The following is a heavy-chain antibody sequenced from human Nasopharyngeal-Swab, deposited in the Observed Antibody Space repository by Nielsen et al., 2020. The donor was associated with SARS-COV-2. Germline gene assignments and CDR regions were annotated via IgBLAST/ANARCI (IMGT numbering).Heavy chain of an antibody. CDR3: ARGSLRRYCSSTSCYASSWFDP. V-gene: IGHV4-34*01. CDR2: INHSGST. D-gene: IGHD2-2*01. Sequence: WIRPGAGMGLEWVGDINHSGSTNYNPSLKSRVTISVDTSKNQFSLKLSSVTAADTAVYYCARGSLRRYCSSTSCYASSWFDPWGQGTLVTVSS. J-gene: IGHJ5*02.